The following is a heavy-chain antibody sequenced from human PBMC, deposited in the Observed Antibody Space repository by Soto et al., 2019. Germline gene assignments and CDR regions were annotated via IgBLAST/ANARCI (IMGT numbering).Heavy chain of an antibody. Sequence: GGSLRLSCAASGFTFSSFAMSWVRQAPGKGLEWVSAISGGGGDTYYADSVKGRFTISRDNSRNTLYLQMDSLRADDTAVYFCAKDTNYDFWSGFSPVYFDFWGQGTLVTVSS. CDR3: AKDTNYDFWSGFSPVYFDF. V-gene: IGHV3-23*01. CDR2: ISGGGGDT. J-gene: IGHJ4*02. CDR1: GFTFSSFA. D-gene: IGHD3-3*01.